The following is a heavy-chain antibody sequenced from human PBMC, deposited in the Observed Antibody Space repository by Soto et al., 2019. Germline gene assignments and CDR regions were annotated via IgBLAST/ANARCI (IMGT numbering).Heavy chain of an antibody. CDR2: IYYSGST. CDR1: GGSISRYY. V-gene: IGHV4-59*01. CDR3: ARAAIAALRFDY. J-gene: IGHJ4*02. Sequence: TSETLSLTCTVSGGSISRYYWSWIRQPPGKGLEWIGYIYYSGSTNYNPSLKSRVTISVDTSKNQFSLKLSSVTAADTAVYYCARAAIAALRFDYWGQGTLVTVSS. D-gene: IGHD6-6*01.